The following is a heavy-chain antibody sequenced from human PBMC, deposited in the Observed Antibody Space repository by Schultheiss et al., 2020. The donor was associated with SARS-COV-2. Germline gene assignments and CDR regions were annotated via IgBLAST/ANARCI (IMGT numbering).Heavy chain of an antibody. J-gene: IGHJ4*02. CDR1: GFSFSDYW. CDR3: ARRHSEKGVLDF. D-gene: IGHD1-1*01. V-gene: IGHV3-74*01. CDR2: ISGDGRTT. Sequence: GGSLRLSCEASGFSFSDYWVHWVRQAPGKGLVCISRISGDGRTTHYGDPAKGRFTISRDNVKNTLYLQMNSLREDDTAVYYCARRHSEKGVLDFWGQGTLVTVSS.